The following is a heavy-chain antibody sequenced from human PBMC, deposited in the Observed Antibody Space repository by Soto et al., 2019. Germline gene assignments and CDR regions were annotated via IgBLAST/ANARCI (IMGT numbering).Heavy chain of an antibody. Sequence: QVQLVQSGAEVKKPGSSVKVSCKASGGTFSSYAISWVRQAPGQGLEWMGGIIPIFGTANYAQKFQGRVTITADESTSTAYMELSSLRSEDTAVYYCARDQVGPLYYYYYGMDVWGQGTTVTVSS. CDR1: GGTFSSYA. D-gene: IGHD1-26*01. V-gene: IGHV1-69*01. J-gene: IGHJ6*02. CDR3: ARDQVGPLYYYYYGMDV. CDR2: IIPIFGTA.